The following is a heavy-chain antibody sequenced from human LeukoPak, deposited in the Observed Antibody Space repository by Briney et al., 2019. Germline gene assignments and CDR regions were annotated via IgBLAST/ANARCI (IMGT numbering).Heavy chain of an antibody. CDR2: IWYDGSNK. J-gene: IGHJ4*02. CDR1: GFTFSRYG. D-gene: IGHD1-26*01. CDR3: AKDGGSGSYYVSYYFDY. V-gene: IGHV3-33*06. Sequence: GGSLRLSCAASGFTFSRYGMHWVRQAPGKGLEWVAVIWYDGSNKYYGDSVKGRFTISRDNSKNTLYLQMNSLRAEDTAVYYCAKDGGSGSYYVSYYFDYWGQGTLVTVSS.